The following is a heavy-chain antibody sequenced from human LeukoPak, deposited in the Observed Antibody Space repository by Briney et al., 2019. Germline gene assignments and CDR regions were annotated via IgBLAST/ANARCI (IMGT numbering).Heavy chain of an antibody. CDR3: ARTTGTYSSGYYYWYFDL. V-gene: IGHV3-23*01. CDR2: VTVNGGST. J-gene: IGHJ2*01. D-gene: IGHD6-19*01. CDR1: GFTFSTFA. Sequence: PGGSLRLSCAASGFTFSTFAMSWVRQAPGKGLEWVSPVTVNGGSTYYADSVKGRFTISRDNSKNTLYLQMNRLRAEGTAVYYCARTTGTYSSGYYYWYFDLWGRGTLVTVSS.